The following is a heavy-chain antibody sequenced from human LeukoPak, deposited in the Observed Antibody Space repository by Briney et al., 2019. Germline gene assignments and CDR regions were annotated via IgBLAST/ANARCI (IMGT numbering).Heavy chain of an antibody. V-gene: IGHV1-18*01. J-gene: IGHJ6*02. CDR3: AAIRFLEWLNPYYYYGMDV. CDR1: GYTFTSYG. D-gene: IGHD3-3*01. Sequence: ASVKVSCKASGYTFTSYGISWVRQAPGQGLEWMGWISAYNGNTNYAQKLQGRVTMNTDTSTSTAYMELRSLRSDDTAVYYCAAIRFLEWLNPYYYYGMDVWGQGTTVTVSS. CDR2: ISAYNGNT.